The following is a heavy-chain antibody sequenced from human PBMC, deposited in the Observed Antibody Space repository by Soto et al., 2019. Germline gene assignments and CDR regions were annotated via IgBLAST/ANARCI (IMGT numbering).Heavy chain of an antibody. CDR3: ARGPNPHYFDY. V-gene: IGHV1-3*01. CDR1: GYTFTSYA. J-gene: IGHJ4*02. Sequence: ASVKVSCKASGYTFTSYAMHWVRQAPGQRLEWMGWINAGNGNTKYSQKFQSRVTITRDTSASTAYMELSSLRSEDTAVYYCARGPNPHYFDYSGPGTLVTDSS. CDR2: INAGNGNT.